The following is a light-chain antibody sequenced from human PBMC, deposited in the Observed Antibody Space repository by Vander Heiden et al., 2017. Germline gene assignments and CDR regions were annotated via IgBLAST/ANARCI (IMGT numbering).Light chain of an antibody. Sequence: DIQMTQSPSSLSASVGDRVTITCQASQDIGKYLNWYQHKPGKAPNLLIYDASNLETGVPSRFSGGGAGTDFTFTISSLQPEDIATYYCQQHEDVPFTFGPGTKVDIK. CDR3: QQHEDVPFT. J-gene: IGKJ3*01. V-gene: IGKV1-33*01. CDR2: DAS. CDR1: QDIGKY.